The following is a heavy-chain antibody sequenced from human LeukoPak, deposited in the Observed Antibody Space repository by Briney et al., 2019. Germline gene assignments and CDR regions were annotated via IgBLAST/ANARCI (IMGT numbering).Heavy chain of an antibody. CDR3: ARGRSCTTGVCRNWFDP. CDR1: GYSFADYW. D-gene: IGHD2-8*01. CDR2: IYPGDSDT. Sequence: GESLKISCKGSGYSFADYWIGWVRQMPGEGLELMGVIYPGDSDTRYSPSFQGQVTISADTSITTAYLQWSSLKASDSAMYYCARGRSCTTGVCRNWFDPWGQGTLVTVSS. V-gene: IGHV5-51*01. J-gene: IGHJ5*02.